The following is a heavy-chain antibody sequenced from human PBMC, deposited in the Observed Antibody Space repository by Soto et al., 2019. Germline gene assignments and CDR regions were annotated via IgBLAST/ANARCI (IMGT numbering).Heavy chain of an antibody. CDR3: ARDGDGYSNYYYYGMDV. CDR1: GGSISSYD. CDR2: IYTSGST. Sequence: PSETLSLTCTVSGGSISSYDWSWIRQPAGKGLEWIGRIYTSGSTNYNPSLKSRVTMSVDTSKNQFSLKLSSVTAADTAVYYCARDGDGYSNYYYYGMDVWGQGTTVTVSS. D-gene: IGHD2-15*01. V-gene: IGHV4-4*07. J-gene: IGHJ6*02.